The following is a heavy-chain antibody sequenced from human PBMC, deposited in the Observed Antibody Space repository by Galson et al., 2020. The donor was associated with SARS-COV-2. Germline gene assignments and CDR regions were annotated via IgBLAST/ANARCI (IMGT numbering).Heavy chain of an antibody. CDR3: ARFEGVPRRRGSIAVAGHLWRYFDY. CDR2: IYPGDSDT. V-gene: IGHV5-51*01. CDR1: GYSFTSYW. J-gene: IGHJ4*02. Sequence: KIGESLKISCKGSGYSFTSYWIGWVRQMPGKGLEWMGIIYPGDSDTRYSPSFQGQVTISADKSISTAYLQWSSLKASDTAMYYCARFEGVPRRRGSIAVAGHLWRYFDYWGQGTLVTVSS. D-gene: IGHD6-19*01.